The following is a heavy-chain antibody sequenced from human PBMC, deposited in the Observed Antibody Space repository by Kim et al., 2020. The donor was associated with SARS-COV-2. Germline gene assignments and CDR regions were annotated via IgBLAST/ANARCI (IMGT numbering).Heavy chain of an antibody. J-gene: IGHJ3*02. D-gene: IGHD1-26*01. CDR3: ATDLSGSYLRKAFDI. Sequence: ASVKVSCKVSGYTLIEISMHWVRQAPGQGLEWMGGFDAKDAKTIYAQKFLGRVSMTEDTSTDTAYMELSSLRADDTAVYYCATDLSGSYLRKAFDIWGQG. CDR1: GYTLIEIS. V-gene: IGHV1-24*01. CDR2: FDAKDAKT.